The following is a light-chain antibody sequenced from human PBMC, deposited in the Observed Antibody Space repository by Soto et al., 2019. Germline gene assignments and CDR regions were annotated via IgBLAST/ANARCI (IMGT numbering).Light chain of an antibody. J-gene: IGKJ2*01. Sequence: DIQMTQSPSSLSASVGDEVTITCRASQSIIFYLNWYQQKPGKAPKLLIYAASNLQSGVPSRFSGSGSGTEFTLTISSLQPEDFATYFCQQSYTTPVYTFGQGTKLEIK. CDR3: QQSYTTPVYT. V-gene: IGKV1-39*01. CDR2: AAS. CDR1: QSIIFY.